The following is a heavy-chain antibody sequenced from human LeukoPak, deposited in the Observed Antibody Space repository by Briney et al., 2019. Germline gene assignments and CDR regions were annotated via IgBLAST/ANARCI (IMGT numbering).Heavy chain of an antibody. Sequence: AGGSLRLSCAASGFTFSSYGMHWVRQAPGKGLEWVAVITYDGSNKYYADSVKGRFTISRDNSTNTLYLQMNSLRAEDTAVYYCATDSSGVRGVYYYYYYMDVWGKGTTVTVSS. V-gene: IGHV3-30*03. J-gene: IGHJ6*03. CDR2: ITYDGSNK. D-gene: IGHD3-10*01. CDR1: GFTFSSYG. CDR3: ATDSSGVRGVYYYYYYMDV.